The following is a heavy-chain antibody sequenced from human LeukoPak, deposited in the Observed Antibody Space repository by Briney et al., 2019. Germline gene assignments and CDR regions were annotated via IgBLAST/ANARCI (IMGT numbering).Heavy chain of an antibody. CDR3: ARGWLQQLFDY. D-gene: IGHD5-24*01. CDR1: GFTFSSYE. CDR2: ISSSGSTI. Sequence: GGSLRLSCAASGFTFSSYEMNWVRQAPGKGLEWVSYISSSGSTIYYADSVKGRFTISRDNAKNSLYLQMNSLRAEDTAVYYCARGWLQQLFDYWGQGTLVTVSS. J-gene: IGHJ4*02. V-gene: IGHV3-48*03.